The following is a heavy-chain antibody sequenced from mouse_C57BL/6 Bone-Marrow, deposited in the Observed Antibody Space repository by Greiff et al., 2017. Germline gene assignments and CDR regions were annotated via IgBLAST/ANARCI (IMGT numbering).Heavy chain of an antibody. V-gene: IGHV1-64*01. Sequence: QVQLQQPGAELVKPGASVKLSCKASGYTFTSYWMHWVKQRPGQGLEWIGMIHPNSGSTNYNEKFKSKATLTVDKSSSTAYMQLRSLTSEDSAVDYCARDPLSRYFDVWGTGTTVTVSS. CDR3: ARDPLSRYFDV. CDR1: GYTFTSYW. J-gene: IGHJ1*03. D-gene: IGHD1-1*01. CDR2: IHPNSGST.